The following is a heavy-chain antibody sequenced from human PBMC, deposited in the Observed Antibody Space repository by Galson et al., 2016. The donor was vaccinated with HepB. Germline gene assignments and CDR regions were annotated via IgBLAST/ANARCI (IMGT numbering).Heavy chain of an antibody. J-gene: IGHJ3*01. CDR1: GYTLTSYG. D-gene: IGHD6-13*01. CDR2: ISAFNGNT. CDR3: ARDRPMTREDIAAAGSADHYPFEF. V-gene: IGHV1-18*01. Sequence: SVKVSCKASGYTLTSYGISWVRQAPGQGLEWMGWISAFNGNTNFAQRFQDRVSMTTDTSTNTAYMELRSLRLDDTAVYYCARDRPMTREDIAAAGSADHYPFEFWGQGTMVRVS.